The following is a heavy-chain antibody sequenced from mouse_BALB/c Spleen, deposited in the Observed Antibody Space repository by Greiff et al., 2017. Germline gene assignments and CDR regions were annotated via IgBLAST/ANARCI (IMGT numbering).Heavy chain of an antibody. D-gene: IGHD2-14*01. J-gene: IGHJ4*01. V-gene: IGHV2-9*02. CDR1: GFSLTSYG. Sequence: VQLQQSGPGLVAPSQSLSITCTVSGFSLTSYGVHWVRQPPGKGLEWLGVIWAGGSTNYNSALMSRLSISKDNSKSQVFLKMNSLQTDDTAMYYCARGYRYDYYAMDYWGQGTSVTVSS. CDR3: ARGYRYDYYAMDY. CDR2: IWAGGST.